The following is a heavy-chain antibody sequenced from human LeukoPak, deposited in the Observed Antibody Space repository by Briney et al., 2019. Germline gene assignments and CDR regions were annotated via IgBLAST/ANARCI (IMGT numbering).Heavy chain of an antibody. V-gene: IGHV4-59*08. CDR2: IYYTGNT. J-gene: IGHJ5*02. CDR3: ARNPTYYYGSGSNNWFDP. CDR1: GVSISNHY. D-gene: IGHD3-10*01. Sequence: SETLSLTCTVSGVSISNHYSSWIRQPPGEGLEWIGYIYYTGNTNYNPSLKSRVTISEDTSKNQVSLKLSSVTAADTAVYYCARNPTYYYGSGSNNWFDPWGQGTLVTVSS.